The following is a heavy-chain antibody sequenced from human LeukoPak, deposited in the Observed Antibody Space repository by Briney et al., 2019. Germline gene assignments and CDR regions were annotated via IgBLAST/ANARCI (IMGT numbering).Heavy chain of an antibody. CDR1: GFTFSNHW. Sequence: PGGSLRLSCAASGFTFSNHWMHWVRQTPGKGLVWVSRIKTDGSSISYADSVTGRFTISRDNAKNTLNLQMNSLRAEDTAVYYCGREGHYDSRGPDYWGQGTLVTVSS. J-gene: IGHJ4*02. D-gene: IGHD3-22*01. CDR2: IKTDGSSI. V-gene: IGHV3-74*01. CDR3: GREGHYDSRGPDY.